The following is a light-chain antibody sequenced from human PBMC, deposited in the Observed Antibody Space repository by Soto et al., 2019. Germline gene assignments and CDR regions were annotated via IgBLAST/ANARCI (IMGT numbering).Light chain of an antibody. CDR3: DQYCSSPLT. CDR2: GAS. CDR1: QSVSSNY. V-gene: IGKV3-20*01. Sequence: EIVLTQSPGTLSLSPGERATLSCRASQSVSSNYLARYQQKPGQAPRLLIYGASSRATGIPDRFSGSGSATDITLTISRLEPDEFAVYHCDQYCSSPLTFGGGTKVEIK. J-gene: IGKJ4*01.